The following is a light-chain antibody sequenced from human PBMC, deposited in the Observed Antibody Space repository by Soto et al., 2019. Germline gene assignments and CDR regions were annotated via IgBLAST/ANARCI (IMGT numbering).Light chain of an antibody. CDR3: QQYDNLIT. Sequence: IQITQSPSSLSASVGDRVTITFQASQDMSNYLNWYQQKPGEAPKLLIYDASNLETGVPSRFSGSGSGTDFTFTISSLQPEDIATYYCQQYDNLITFGQGTRLEIK. CDR1: QDMSNY. CDR2: DAS. V-gene: IGKV1-33*01. J-gene: IGKJ5*01.